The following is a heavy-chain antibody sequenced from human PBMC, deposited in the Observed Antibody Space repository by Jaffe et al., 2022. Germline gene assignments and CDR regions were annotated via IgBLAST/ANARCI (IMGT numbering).Heavy chain of an antibody. D-gene: IGHD5-12*01. CDR2: IRFDGSNI. Sequence: QVQLVESGGGVVQPGGSLRLSCAASGFTFSSYGMHWVRQAPGKGLEWVAFIRFDGSNIYYADSVKGRFTVSRDNSKNTLYLQMNSLRAEDTAVYYCAKDRWIVSTAAYFDYWGQGTLVTVSS. CDR1: GFTFSSYG. V-gene: IGHV3-30*02. CDR3: AKDRWIVSTAAYFDY. J-gene: IGHJ4*02.